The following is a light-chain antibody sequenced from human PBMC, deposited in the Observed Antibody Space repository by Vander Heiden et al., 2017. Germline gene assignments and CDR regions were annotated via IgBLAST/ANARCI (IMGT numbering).Light chain of an antibody. CDR3: MQDLQTRT. V-gene: IGKV2-28*01. Sequence: IVMTQSPLSLSVTPGEPASFSCKSSHSLLHTNGYNYLDWYVQKPGKPPPLLIDVGSRRASGVTDRFSGSGSGTEFTLKSSRVEAEDVGVYYCMQDLQTRTFGQGTKVEIK. J-gene: IGKJ1*01. CDR1: HSLLHTNGYNY. CDR2: VGS.